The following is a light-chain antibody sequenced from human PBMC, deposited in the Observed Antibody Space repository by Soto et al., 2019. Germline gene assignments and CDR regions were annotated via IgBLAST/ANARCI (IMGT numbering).Light chain of an antibody. CDR3: SSYTTSSTRV. Sequence: QSVLTQPASVSGSPGQSIAISCTGSSSDIGIYKYVSWYQQHPGKVPKLIIYEVSNRPSGVSNRFFGSKSGNTASLTISGLQAEDEADYYCSSYTTSSTRVFGTGTKVTVL. CDR2: EVS. V-gene: IGLV2-14*01. J-gene: IGLJ1*01. CDR1: SSDIGIYKY.